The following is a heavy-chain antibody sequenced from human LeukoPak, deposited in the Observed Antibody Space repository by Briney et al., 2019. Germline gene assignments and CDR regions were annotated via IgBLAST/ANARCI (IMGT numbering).Heavy chain of an antibody. V-gene: IGHV1-2*02. D-gene: IGHD6-6*01. CDR1: ANTFTDYY. CDR3: AGLSSIAARPGWFDP. CDR2: INPKSRGT. Sequence: ASVKVSCKASANTFTDYYVHWVRQAPGRGLEWMGWINPKSRGTNYAQKFQGRVTMTRDTSISTVYMEVNRLTSDDTAMYYCAGLSSIAARPGWFDPWGQGTLVTVSS. J-gene: IGHJ5*02.